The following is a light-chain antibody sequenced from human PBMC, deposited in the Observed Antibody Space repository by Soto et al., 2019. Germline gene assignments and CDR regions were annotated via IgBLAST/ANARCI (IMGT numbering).Light chain of an antibody. CDR2: AAS. Sequence: DIQMTQSPSSLSASVEDRVIITCRASQSISNHLNWYQQKPGKAPKLLIFAASSLQSGVPSRFSGSRSWPDFTLTISSLQPEYFATYYCQQSYSSPPTFGHGTKVEIK. CDR1: QSISNH. CDR3: QQSYSSPPT. J-gene: IGKJ1*01. V-gene: IGKV1-39*01.